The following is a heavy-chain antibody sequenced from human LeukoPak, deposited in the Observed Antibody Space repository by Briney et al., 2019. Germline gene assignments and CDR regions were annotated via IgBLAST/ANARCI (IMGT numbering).Heavy chain of an antibody. Sequence: ASVKVSCKASGYTFTGYYTHWVRQAPGQGLEWMGWINPNSGGTNYAQKFQGRVTMTRDTSISTAYMELSRLRSDDTAVYYCAFVDFWSASRPEWGQGTLVTVSS. D-gene: IGHD3-3*01. J-gene: IGHJ4*02. CDR2: INPNSGGT. CDR1: GYTFTGYY. V-gene: IGHV1-2*02. CDR3: AFVDFWSASRPE.